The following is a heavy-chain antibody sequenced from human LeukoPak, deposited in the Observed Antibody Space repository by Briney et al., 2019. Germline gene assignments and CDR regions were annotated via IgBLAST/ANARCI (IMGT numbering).Heavy chain of an antibody. J-gene: IGHJ5*02. V-gene: IGHV3-23*01. CDR1: GFTFSSYA. D-gene: IGHD3-22*01. CDR2: ISGSGGST. CDR3: AKDSDTFITMIVVVNRWFDP. Sequence: PGGSLRLSCAASGFTFSSYAMSWVRQAPGKGPEWVSAISGSGGSTYYADSVKGRFTISRDNSKNTLYLQMNSLRAEDTAVYYCAKDSDTFITMIVVVNRWFDPWGQGNVVTVSS.